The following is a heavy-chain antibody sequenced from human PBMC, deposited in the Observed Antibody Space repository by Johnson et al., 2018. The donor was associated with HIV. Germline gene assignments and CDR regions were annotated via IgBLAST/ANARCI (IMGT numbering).Heavy chain of an antibody. J-gene: IGHJ3*02. CDR3: GYISGPYPNAFDI. V-gene: IGHV3-23*04. Sequence: EVQLVESGGGVVQPGRSLRLSCAASGFTFSSYGMHWVRQAPGKGLEWVSAISGSGGSTYYADSVKGRFTISRDNSKNTLYLQMNGLRAEDTALYYCGYISGPYPNAFDILGQGKMVTVSS. D-gene: IGHD1-26*01. CDR2: ISGSGGST. CDR1: GFTFSSYG.